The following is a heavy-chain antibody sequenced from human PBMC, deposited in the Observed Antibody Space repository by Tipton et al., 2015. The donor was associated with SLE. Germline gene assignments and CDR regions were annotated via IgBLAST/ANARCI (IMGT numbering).Heavy chain of an antibody. CDR1: GYSISSGYY. V-gene: IGHV4-38-2*02. J-gene: IGHJ6*02. CDR2: IYHSGST. Sequence: TLSLTCTVSGYSISSGYYWGWIRQPPGKGLEWIGSIYHSGSTYYNPSLKSRVTISVDTSKNQFSLKLSSVTAADTAVYYCASGEVVIVPGTTRYYYYHAMDVWGQGTTVTVSS. D-gene: IGHD2/OR15-2a*01. CDR3: ASGEVVIVPGTTRYYYYHAMDV.